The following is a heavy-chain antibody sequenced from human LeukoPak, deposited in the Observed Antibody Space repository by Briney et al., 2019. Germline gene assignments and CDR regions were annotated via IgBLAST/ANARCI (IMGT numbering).Heavy chain of an antibody. D-gene: IGHD3-3*01. CDR3: AKDKRENSRGGQKTFDY. CDR2: IRYDGSNK. Sequence: PGGSLRLSCAASGFTFSSYWMHWVRQAPGKGLEWVAFIRYDGSNKYYADSVKGRFTISRDNSKNTLYLQMNSLRAEDTAVYYCAKDKRENSRGGQKTFDYWGQGTLVTVSS. J-gene: IGHJ4*02. CDR1: GFTFSSYW. V-gene: IGHV3-30*02.